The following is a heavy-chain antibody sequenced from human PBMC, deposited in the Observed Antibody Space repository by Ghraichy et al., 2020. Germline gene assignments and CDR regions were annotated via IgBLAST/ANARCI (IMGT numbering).Heavy chain of an antibody. CDR3: ARRGGNWNYDDY. CDR2: IGSSGRT. Sequence: GGSLRLSCAASGFTFSAYGMNWVRQAPGQGLEWVSRIGSSGRTDYADSVKGRFTISRDNSKNALYLQMDSLRAEDTAVYYCARRGGNWNYDDYWGQGTLVTVSS. V-gene: IGHV3-23*01. CDR1: GFTFSAYG. D-gene: IGHD1-7*01. J-gene: IGHJ4*02.